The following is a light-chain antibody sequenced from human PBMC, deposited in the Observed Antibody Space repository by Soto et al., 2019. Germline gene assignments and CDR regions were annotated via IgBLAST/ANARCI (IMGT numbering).Light chain of an antibody. Sequence: EIVLTQSPAILSVSPGERATLSCRASQSISRSLAWYQQKPGQAPRLLISDASTRATGIPARFSGSGSGTDFTLTISNLQSEDFAVYYCQQYNNWPPITFGGGTKVDIK. V-gene: IGKV3-15*01. CDR3: QQYNNWPPIT. CDR2: DAS. CDR1: QSISRS. J-gene: IGKJ4*01.